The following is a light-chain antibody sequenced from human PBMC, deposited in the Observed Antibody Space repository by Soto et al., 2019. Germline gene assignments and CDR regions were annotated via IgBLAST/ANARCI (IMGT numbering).Light chain of an antibody. J-gene: IGLJ3*02. V-gene: IGLV3-21*02. Sequence: SYELTQPPSVSVAPGQTARISCGGADIESKNVHWYQQKPGQAPVLVVYEDSARPSGIPERFSGSNSGNTATLTISRVEGRDEADYYCQVYTSTNNRFWVFGGGTKLTVL. CDR1: DIESKN. CDR2: EDS. CDR3: QVYTSTNNRFWV.